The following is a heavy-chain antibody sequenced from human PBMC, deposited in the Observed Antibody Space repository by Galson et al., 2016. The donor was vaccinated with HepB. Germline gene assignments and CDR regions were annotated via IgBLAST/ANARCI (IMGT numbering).Heavy chain of an antibody. D-gene: IGHD7-27*01. CDR3: ARDINWGLGY. CDR2: INHDSSAM. CDR1: GFTFSAYP. J-gene: IGHJ4*02. V-gene: IGHV3-48*02. Sequence: SLRLSCAASGFTFSAYPMNWVRQAPGKGLEWVSHINHDSSAMNYALSMKDRFTISIDNAKNSLFLQMDSLSDEDTAFYYCARDINWGLGYWGQGILVTVSS.